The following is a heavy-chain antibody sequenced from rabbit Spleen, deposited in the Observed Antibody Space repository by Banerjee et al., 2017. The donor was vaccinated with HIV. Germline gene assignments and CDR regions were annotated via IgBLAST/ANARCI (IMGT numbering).Heavy chain of an antibody. CDR1: GFSFNSGYD. J-gene: IGHJ6*01. CDR2: VYAGSSGST. CDR3: ARDTGSSFSSYGMDL. D-gene: IGHD8-1*01. Sequence: QSLEESGGGLVKPGASLTLTCKASGFSFNSGYDMCWVRQAPGKGLEWIACVYAGSSGSTYSATWAKGRFTISKTSSTTVTLQMTSLTAAGTATYFCARDTGSSFSSYGMDLWGQGTLVTVS. V-gene: IGHV1S40*01.